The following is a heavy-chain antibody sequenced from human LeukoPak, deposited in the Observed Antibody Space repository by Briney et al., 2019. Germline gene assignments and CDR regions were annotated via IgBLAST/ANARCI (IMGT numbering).Heavy chain of an antibody. CDR2: IYYSGST. V-gene: IGHV4-59*01. Sequence: SETLSLTFTVSGGSISSYYWSWIRQPPGKGLEWSGYIYYSGSTNYNPSLKSRVTISVDTSKNQFSLKLSSVTAADTAVYYCARVLITIFGVVIIPDAFDIWGQGTMVTVSS. D-gene: IGHD3-3*01. CDR3: ARVLITIFGVVIIPDAFDI. J-gene: IGHJ3*02. CDR1: GGSISSYY.